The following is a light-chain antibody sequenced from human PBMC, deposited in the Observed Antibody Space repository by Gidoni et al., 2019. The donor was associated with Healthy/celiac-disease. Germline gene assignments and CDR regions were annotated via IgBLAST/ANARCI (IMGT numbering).Light chain of an antibody. Sequence: QSALTQPASVSGSPGHSITISCTGTSSDVGSYNLVSWYHQHPGKAPKLMIYEGSKRPSGVDNRVSGSKSGNTASLTISGLQAEDEADDYCCSYAGSSTPWVFGGGTKLTVL. V-gene: IGLV2-23*01. CDR3: CSYAGSSTPWV. CDR1: SSDVGSYNL. CDR2: EGS. J-gene: IGLJ3*02.